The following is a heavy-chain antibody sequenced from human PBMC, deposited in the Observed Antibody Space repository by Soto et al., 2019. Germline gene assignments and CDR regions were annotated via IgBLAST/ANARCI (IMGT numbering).Heavy chain of an antibody. CDR1: GGSISSRAYY. V-gene: IGHV4-31*03. Sequence: QVQLQESGPGLVKPSQTLSLTCTVSGGSISSRAYYWSWLRQLPGKGLEWIGYIYYSGSTYYNPSLKSRISMSVDTSENQFSLRLTSVTAADTAVYYCARERGSGWYIDYWGQGTLVTVSS. CDR2: IYYSGST. CDR3: ARERGSGWYIDY. J-gene: IGHJ4*02. D-gene: IGHD6-19*01.